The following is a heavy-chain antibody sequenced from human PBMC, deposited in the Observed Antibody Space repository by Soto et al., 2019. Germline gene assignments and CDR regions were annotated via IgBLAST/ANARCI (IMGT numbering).Heavy chain of an antibody. Sequence: ASVKVSGKASGYTFTSYGISWVRQAPGQGLEWMGWISAYNGNTNYAQKLQGRVTMTTDTSTSTAYMELRSLRSDDTAVYYCARVGGYYGDYGFDYWGQGTLVTVSS. V-gene: IGHV1-18*01. J-gene: IGHJ4*02. CDR2: ISAYNGNT. CDR1: GYTFTSYG. D-gene: IGHD4-17*01. CDR3: ARVGGYYGDYGFDY.